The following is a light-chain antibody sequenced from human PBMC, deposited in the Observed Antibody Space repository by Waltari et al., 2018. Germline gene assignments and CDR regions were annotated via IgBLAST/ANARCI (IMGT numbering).Light chain of an antibody. CDR2: WAS. CDR1: QNVLNSANNENY. V-gene: IGKV4-1*01. J-gene: IGKJ4*01. Sequence: DIVMTQSPDSLALSLGGRAAINCKSRQNVLNSANNENYLTWYQKKPRQPPKLLIYWASTRESGVPDRFSGSGSGTDFTLTISSLQAEDVAVYYCQQYYSPPLTFGGGTKVEIK. CDR3: QQYYSPPLT.